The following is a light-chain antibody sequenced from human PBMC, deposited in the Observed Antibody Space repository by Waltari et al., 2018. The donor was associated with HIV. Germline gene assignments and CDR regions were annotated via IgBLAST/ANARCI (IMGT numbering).Light chain of an antibody. CDR2: NNN. Sequence: SVLAQPPSVSGTPGQGVTISCSGSNSNIGSPHVYWYRQLPGSAPPLLIYNNNQRPSGVPDRFSGSKSGTSASLAISGLRSEDEADYYCAAWDDSLSAVVFGGGTKLTVL. CDR3: AAWDDSLSAVV. J-gene: IGLJ2*01. V-gene: IGLV1-47*01. CDR1: NSNIGSPH.